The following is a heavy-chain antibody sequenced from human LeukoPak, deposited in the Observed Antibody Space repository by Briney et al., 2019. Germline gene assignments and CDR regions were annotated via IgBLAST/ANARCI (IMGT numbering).Heavy chain of an antibody. CDR3: ARQPYAPEFDI. D-gene: IGHD1-14*01. CDR2: INHSGST. V-gene: IGHV4-34*01. CDR1: GGSSSGYY. Sequence: SETLSLTCAVYGGSSSGYYWSWIRQPPGKGLEWIGEINHSGSTNYNPSLKSRVTISIDTSKNQFSLKLSSVTAADTAVYYCARQPYAPEFDIWGQGTMVTVSS. J-gene: IGHJ3*02.